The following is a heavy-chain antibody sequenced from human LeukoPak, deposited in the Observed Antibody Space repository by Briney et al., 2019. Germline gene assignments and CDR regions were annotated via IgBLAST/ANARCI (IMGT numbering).Heavy chain of an antibody. J-gene: IGHJ6*02. CDR2: IYYSGST. D-gene: IGHD3-10*01. CDR3: ARHGTRRFGEFADGTDV. Sequence: MSSETLSLTCTVSGGSISSYYWSWIRQPPGKGLEWIGYIYYSGSTNYNPSLKSRVTISVDTSKNQFSLKLSSVTAADTAVYYCARHGTRRFGEFADGTDVWGQGTTVTVSS. V-gene: IGHV4-59*08. CDR1: GGSISSYY.